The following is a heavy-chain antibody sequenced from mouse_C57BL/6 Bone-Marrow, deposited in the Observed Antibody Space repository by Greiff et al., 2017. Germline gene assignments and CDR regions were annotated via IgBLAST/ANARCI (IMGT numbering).Heavy chain of an antibody. CDR3: VIYYYGAFDD. V-gene: IGHV1-64*01. Sequence: VQLQQPGAELVKPGASVKLSCKASGYTFTSYWMHWVKQRPGQGLEWIGMIHPNSGSTNYNEKFKSKATLTVDKSSSTAYMQLSSLTSEDSAVYYCVIYYYGAFDDWGTGTTVTVSS. CDR2: IHPNSGST. CDR1: GYTFTSYW. J-gene: IGHJ1*03. D-gene: IGHD1-1*01.